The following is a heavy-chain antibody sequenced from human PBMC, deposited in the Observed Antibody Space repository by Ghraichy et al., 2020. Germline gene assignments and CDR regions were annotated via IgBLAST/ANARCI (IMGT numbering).Heavy chain of an antibody. CDR2: IYSGGST. CDR1: GFTVSSNY. Sequence: GGSLRLSCAASGFTVSSNYMSWVRQAPGKGLEWVSVIYSGGSTYYADSVKGRFTISRDNSKNTLYLQMNSLRAEDTAVYYCARDFLRGVGGFDYWGQGTLVTVSS. D-gene: IGHD3-10*01. J-gene: IGHJ4*02. V-gene: IGHV3-53*01. CDR3: ARDFLRGVGGFDY.